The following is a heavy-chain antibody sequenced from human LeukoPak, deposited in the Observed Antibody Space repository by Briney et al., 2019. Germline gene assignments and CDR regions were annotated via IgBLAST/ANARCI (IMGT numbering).Heavy chain of an antibody. J-gene: IGHJ4*02. V-gene: IGHV3-7*01. CDR1: GFTFSSYW. CDR3: ARASGIADPYYFDY. D-gene: IGHD6-13*01. CDR2: IKQDGSEK. Sequence: PGGSLRLSCAASGFTFSSYWMSWVRQAPGKGLEWVANIKQDGSEKYYVDSVKGRFTTSRGNAKNSLYLQMNSLRAEDTAVYYCARASGIADPYYFDYWGEGTLVTVSS.